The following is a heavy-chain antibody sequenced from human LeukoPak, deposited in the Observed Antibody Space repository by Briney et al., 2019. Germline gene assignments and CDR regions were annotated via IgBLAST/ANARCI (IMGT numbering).Heavy chain of an antibody. V-gene: IGHV3-23*01. CDR1: RFPFSSHA. J-gene: IGHJ4*02. D-gene: IGHD4/OR15-4a*01. CDR3: ANEEVPNDY. CDR2: ISISGDRT. Sequence: GGSLRPSCEVSRFPFSSHAMSWVRQAPGRGLEWVSGISISGDRTYYADSVQGRFTISRDNSKNTVFLHMDSLRVDDTAAYYCANEEVPNDYWGQGTLVTVSS.